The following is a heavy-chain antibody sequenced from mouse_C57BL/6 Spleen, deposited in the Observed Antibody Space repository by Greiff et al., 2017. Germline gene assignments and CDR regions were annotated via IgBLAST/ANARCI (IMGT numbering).Heavy chain of an antibody. CDR3: ARNYSNSYFSFAY. V-gene: IGHV1-81*01. CDR2: IYPRSGNT. CDR1: GYTFTSYG. Sequence: QVQLKQSGAELARPGASVKLSCKASGYTFTSYGISWVKQRTGQGLEWIGEIYPRSGNTYYNEKFKGKATLTADKSSSTAYMELRSLTSEDSAVYFCARNYSNSYFSFAYWGQGTLVTVSA. D-gene: IGHD2-5*01. J-gene: IGHJ3*01.